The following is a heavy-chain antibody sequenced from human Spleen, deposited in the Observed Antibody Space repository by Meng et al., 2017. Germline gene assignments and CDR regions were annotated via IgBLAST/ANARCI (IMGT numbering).Heavy chain of an antibody. CDR1: GGSISSGGYQ. CDR2: IYYSGNT. V-gene: IGHV4-31*03. CDR3: ARINRRSLTGFDP. J-gene: IGHJ5*02. Sequence: QVQLQESGPGLVKPSQTLSLTCTVSGGSISSGGYQWSWIRQHPGKGLEWIGFIYYSGNTYYNPSLKSRVTISVDTSKNQFSLKLSSVTAADTAVYYCARINRRSLTGFDPWGQGTLVTVSS. D-gene: IGHD2-8*02.